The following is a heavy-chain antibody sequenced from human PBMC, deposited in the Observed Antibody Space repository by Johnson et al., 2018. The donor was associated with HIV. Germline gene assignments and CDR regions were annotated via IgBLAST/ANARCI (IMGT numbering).Heavy chain of an antibody. J-gene: IGHJ3*02. CDR1: GFTFSDFY. CDR2: ISSGGQTT. CDR3: ARGHGIGAVAVPDAFDI. V-gene: IGHV3-11*04. Sequence: QVQLVESGGGLVKPGGSLRLSCSASGFTFSDFYMNWIRQAPGKGLEWVSYISSGGQTTDYADSVKGRFTISRDNAKNSLYRQMNSLGAEATAVYYCARGHGIGAVAVPDAFDIWGQGTMVTVSS. D-gene: IGHD6-19*01.